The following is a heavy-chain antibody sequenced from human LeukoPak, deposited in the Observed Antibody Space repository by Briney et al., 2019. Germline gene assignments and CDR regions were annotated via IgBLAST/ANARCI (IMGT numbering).Heavy chain of an antibody. CDR1: GYRFTSDW. CDR3: ARLGDASGYFYGGP. CDR2: IYPGDSDA. D-gene: IGHD3-22*01. Sequence: GEXLKXSCKGSGYRFTSDWIAWVRQMPGKGLEWMGLIYPGDSDARYSPSFQGQVTISVDKSITTAYLQWSSLKTSDTAMYYCARLGDASGYFYGGPWGQGTLVTVSS. J-gene: IGHJ5*02. V-gene: IGHV5-51*01.